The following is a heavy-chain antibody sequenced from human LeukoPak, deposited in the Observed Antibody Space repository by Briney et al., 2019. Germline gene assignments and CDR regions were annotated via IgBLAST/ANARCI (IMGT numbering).Heavy chain of an antibody. D-gene: IGHD6-19*01. J-gene: IGHJ4*02. V-gene: IGHV1-2*02. CDR1: GYTFTGYY. Sequence: ASVKVSCKASGYTFTGYYMHWVRQAPGQGLEWMGWINPNSGGTNYAQKFRGRVTMTRDTSISTAYMELSRLRSDDTAVYYCAIGYSSGWYQFDSWGQGTLVTVSS. CDR2: INPNSGGT. CDR3: AIGYSSGWYQFDS.